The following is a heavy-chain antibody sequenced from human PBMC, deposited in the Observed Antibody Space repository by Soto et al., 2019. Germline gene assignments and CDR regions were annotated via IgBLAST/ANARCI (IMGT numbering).Heavy chain of an antibody. CDR1: GFTFSSYG. J-gene: IGHJ3*02. V-gene: IGHV3-33*01. CDR3: ASSASTAAAGGAGAFDI. D-gene: IGHD6-13*01. Sequence: QVQLVESGGGVVQPGRSLRLSCAASGFTFSSYGMHWVRQAPGKGLEWVAVIWYDGSNKYYADSVKGRFTISRDNSKNTLYLQMHSLRAEDTAVYYCASSASTAAAGGAGAFDIWGQGTMVTVSS. CDR2: IWYDGSNK.